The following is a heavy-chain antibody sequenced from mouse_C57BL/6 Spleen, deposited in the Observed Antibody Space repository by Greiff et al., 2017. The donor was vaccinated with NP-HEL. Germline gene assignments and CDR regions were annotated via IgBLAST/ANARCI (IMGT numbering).Heavy chain of an antibody. V-gene: IGHV1-76*01. Sequence: VKLVESGAELVRPGASVKLSCKASGYTFTDYYINWVKQRPGQGLEWIARIYPGSGNTYYNEKFKGKATLTAEKSSSTAYMQLSSLTSEDSAVYFCAREDYFDYWGQGTTLTVSS. CDR1: GYTFTDYY. J-gene: IGHJ2*01. CDR2: IYPGSGNT. CDR3: AREDYFDY.